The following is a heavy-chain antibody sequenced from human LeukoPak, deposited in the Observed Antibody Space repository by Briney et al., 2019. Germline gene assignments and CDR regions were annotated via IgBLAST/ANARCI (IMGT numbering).Heavy chain of an antibody. CDR2: IYYSGST. CDR1: GGSISGYY. CDR3: ARGNYVDWFDP. D-gene: IGHD1-7*01. Sequence: PSETLSLTCTVSGGSISGYYWSWIRQPPGKGLEWIGYIYYSGSTKYNPSLKSRVTMSVDTSRNQFSLKLSSVTAADTAVYYCARGNYVDWFDPWGQGTQVTVSS. V-gene: IGHV4-59*01. J-gene: IGHJ5*02.